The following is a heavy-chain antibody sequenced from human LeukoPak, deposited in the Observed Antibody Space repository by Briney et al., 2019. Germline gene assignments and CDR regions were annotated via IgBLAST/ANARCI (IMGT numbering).Heavy chain of an antibody. D-gene: IGHD3-22*01. V-gene: IGHV3-33*01. J-gene: IGHJ4*02. CDR1: GFTFGSNG. CDR3: ARDGSSGYLHFDY. CDR2: IWHDGSNK. Sequence: GRSLRLSCAASGFTFGSNGMHWVRQAPGKGLGWVAVIWHDGSNKYYSDPVRGRFTISRDNSKNTLYLQMNSLRVEDTAVYYCARDGSSGYLHFDYWGQGTLVTVSS.